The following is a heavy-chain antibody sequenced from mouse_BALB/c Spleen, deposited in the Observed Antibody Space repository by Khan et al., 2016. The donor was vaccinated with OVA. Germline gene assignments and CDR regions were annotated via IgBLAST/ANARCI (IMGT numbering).Heavy chain of an antibody. CDR2: IYPGDGNT. CDR1: GYAFSSYW. J-gene: IGHJ3*01. CDR3: ARLGYWFAY. Sequence: QIQLVQSGAELVRPGSSVKISCKASGYAFSSYWMNWVKQRPGQGLEWIGQIYPGDGNTYYNGKFQGKATLTADKSSNTAYMQLSSLTSEDSAVYFCARLGYWFAYWGQGTLVTVSA. D-gene: IGHD2-2*01. V-gene: IGHV1-80*01.